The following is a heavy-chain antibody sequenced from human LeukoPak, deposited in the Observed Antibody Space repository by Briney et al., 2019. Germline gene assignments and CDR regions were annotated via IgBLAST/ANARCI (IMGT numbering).Heavy chain of an antibody. J-gene: IGHJ4*02. CDR2: IYSGGST. Sequence: GGSLRLSCAASGFTVSSNYMTWVRQAPGKGLEWVSVIYSGGSTYYADSVKGRFTISRDNSKNTLYLQMNSLRAEDTAVYYCARDYGDYYFDYWGQGTLVTVSP. CDR3: ARDYGDYYFDY. V-gene: IGHV3-53*01. CDR1: GFTVSSNY. D-gene: IGHD4-17*01.